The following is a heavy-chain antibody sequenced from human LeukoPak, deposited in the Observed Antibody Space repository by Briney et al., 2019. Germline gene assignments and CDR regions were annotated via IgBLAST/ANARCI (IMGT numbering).Heavy chain of an antibody. Sequence: GGFLRLSCAASGFTFSSYEMNWVRQAPGKGLEWVSSISSSSSYIYYADSVKGRFTISRDDAKNSLYLQMNSLRAEDTAVYYCARAGIGGYDFDYWGQGTLVTVSS. D-gene: IGHD5-12*01. CDR1: GFTFSSYE. V-gene: IGHV3-21*01. J-gene: IGHJ4*02. CDR3: ARAGIGGYDFDY. CDR2: ISSSSSYI.